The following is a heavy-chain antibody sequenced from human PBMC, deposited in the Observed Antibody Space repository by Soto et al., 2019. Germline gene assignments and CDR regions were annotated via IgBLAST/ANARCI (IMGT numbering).Heavy chain of an antibody. D-gene: IGHD6-6*01. J-gene: IGHJ4*02. CDR3: ARGGFSSSGRLDY. V-gene: IGHV1-69*01. CDR2: IIPMFGTA. Sequence: QVQLVQSGAEVKKPGSSVKVSCKASGGTLSNYAINWVRQAPGQGLEWMGGIIPMFGTADYAQKFQGRVTITADGATGAADMELSSLRSGDTAVYYCARGGFSSSGRLDYWGQETLVDVSS. CDR1: GGTLSNYA.